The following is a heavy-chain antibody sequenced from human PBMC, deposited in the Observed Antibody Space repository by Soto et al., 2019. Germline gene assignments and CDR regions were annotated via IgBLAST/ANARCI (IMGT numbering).Heavy chain of an antibody. CDR2: ISGSGGST. Sequence: EVQLLESGGGLVQPGGSLRLSCAASGFTFSSYAMSWVRQAPGKGLEWVSAISGSGGSTYYADSVKGQFTISRDNSKNTLYLKMNSLRAEDTAVYYCAKVFFGVANYMDVWGKGTTVTVSS. J-gene: IGHJ6*03. CDR3: AKVFFGVANYMDV. D-gene: IGHD3-3*01. CDR1: GFTFSSYA. V-gene: IGHV3-23*01.